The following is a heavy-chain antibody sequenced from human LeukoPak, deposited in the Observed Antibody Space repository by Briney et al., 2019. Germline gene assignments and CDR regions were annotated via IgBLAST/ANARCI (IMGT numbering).Heavy chain of an antibody. D-gene: IGHD3-3*01. J-gene: IGHJ4*02. V-gene: IGHV3-23*01. CDR2: ITSSGTTT. CDR3: AKDRITIFGVVMPFDY. CDR1: GFTFSSYA. Sequence: GGSLRLSCVASGFTFSSYAMSWVRQAPGKGLEWVSGITSSGTTTYYADSVKGRFTISRDNSKNTLYLQMNSLRAEDTAVYYCAKDRITIFGVVMPFDYWGQGTLVTVSS.